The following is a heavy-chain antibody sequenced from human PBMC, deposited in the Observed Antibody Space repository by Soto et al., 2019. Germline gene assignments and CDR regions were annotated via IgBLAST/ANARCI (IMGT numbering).Heavy chain of an antibody. D-gene: IGHD3-3*02. J-gene: IGHJ5*02. Sequence: SETLSLTCTVSGDSIISSDFYWGWVRQPPGKGLEWIGSIFYLGSSYYNPSLKSRVTMSVDTSKNQFSLRLRSVTAADTALYFCARHSLALRKNNWFDPWGQGIMVTVST. CDR2: IFYLGSS. CDR1: GDSIISSDFY. CDR3: ARHSLALRKNNWFDP. V-gene: IGHV4-39*01.